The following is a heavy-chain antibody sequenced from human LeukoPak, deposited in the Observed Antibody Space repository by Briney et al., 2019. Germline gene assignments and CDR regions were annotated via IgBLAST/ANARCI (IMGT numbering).Heavy chain of an antibody. CDR1: GGSISSSAYY. CDR2: MYHSGST. J-gene: IGHJ3*02. D-gene: IGHD2-2*01. Sequence: SETLSLTCTVSGGSISSSAYYWGWIRQPPGTGLEWIGSMYHSGSTYYNPSLKSRVTISVDTSKNQFSLKLSSVTAADTAVYYCAKDSERVVPAPLDIWGQGTMVTVSS. V-gene: IGHV4-39*07. CDR3: AKDSERVVPAPLDI.